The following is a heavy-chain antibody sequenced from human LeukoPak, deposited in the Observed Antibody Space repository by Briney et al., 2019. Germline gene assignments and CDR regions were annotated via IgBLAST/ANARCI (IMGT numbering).Heavy chain of an antibody. CDR2: IYSGGST. Sequence: GGSLRLSCAASGFTVSSNYMSWVRQAPGKGLEWVSVIYSGGSTYYADSVKGRFTLSRDNSKNTLYLQMNSLRAEDTAVYYCASTPYYDILTGYYSAFDIWGQGTMVTVSS. D-gene: IGHD3-9*01. V-gene: IGHV3-53*01. CDR3: ASTPYYDILTGYYSAFDI. CDR1: GFTVSSNY. J-gene: IGHJ3*02.